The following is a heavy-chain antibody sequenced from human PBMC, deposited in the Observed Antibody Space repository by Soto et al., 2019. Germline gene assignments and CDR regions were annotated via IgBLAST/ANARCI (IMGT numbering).Heavy chain of an antibody. CDR3: ARALDGGTYYYDSSGYYYYFDY. CDR2: IYHGGST. CDR1: GYSISSGYY. J-gene: IGHJ4*02. Sequence: SETLSLTCTVSGYSISSGYYWGWIRQPPGKGLEWIGSIYHGGSTYYNPSLKSRVTISVDTSKNQFSLKLSSVTAADTAVYYCARALDGGTYYYDSSGYYYYFDYWGQGTLVTVSS. V-gene: IGHV4-38-2*02. D-gene: IGHD3-22*01.